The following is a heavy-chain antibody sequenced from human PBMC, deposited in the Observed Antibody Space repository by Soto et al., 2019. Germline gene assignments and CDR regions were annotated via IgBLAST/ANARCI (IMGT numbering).Heavy chain of an antibody. CDR3: ARRTAMALYLLPFDY. V-gene: IGHV4-34*01. J-gene: IGHJ4*01. Sequence: QVQLQQWGAGLLKPSETLSLTCAVYGGSFSGYYWSWIRQPPGKGLEGIGEINHSGSTNYNPSLKSRVTISVDTSKNQFSLKLSSVTAADAAVYYCARRTAMALYLLPFDYWGQGTLVTVSS. D-gene: IGHD5-18*01. CDR2: INHSGST. CDR1: GGSFSGYY.